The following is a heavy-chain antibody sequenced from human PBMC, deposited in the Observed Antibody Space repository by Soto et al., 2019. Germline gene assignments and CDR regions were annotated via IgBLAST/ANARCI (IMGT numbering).Heavy chain of an antibody. D-gene: IGHD4-17*01. CDR2: INHSGST. CDR1: GGSFSGYY. Sequence: PSETLSLTCAVYGGSFSGYYWSWIRQPPGKGLEWIGEINHSGSTNYNPSLKSRVTISVDTSKNQFSLKLSSVTAADTAVFYCARNRAGDFSSGIDYWGQGTLVTVSS. J-gene: IGHJ4*02. CDR3: ARNRAGDFSSGIDY. V-gene: IGHV4-34*01.